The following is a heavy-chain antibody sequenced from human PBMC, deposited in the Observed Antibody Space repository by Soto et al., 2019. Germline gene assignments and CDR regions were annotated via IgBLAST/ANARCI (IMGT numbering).Heavy chain of an antibody. CDR2: IIPIFGTS. Sequence: QVQLVHSGAEVKKPGSSVKVSCKASGGTFSSYAISWVRQAPGHGLEWMGGIIPIFGTSNYAQKFQGRVTITADESTSTAYMVLSSLRSEDTAVYYCARLRFLEWLSRYYYYGMDVWGQGTTVTVSS. CDR1: GGTFSSYA. D-gene: IGHD3-3*01. CDR3: ARLRFLEWLSRYYYYGMDV. J-gene: IGHJ6*02. V-gene: IGHV1-69*01.